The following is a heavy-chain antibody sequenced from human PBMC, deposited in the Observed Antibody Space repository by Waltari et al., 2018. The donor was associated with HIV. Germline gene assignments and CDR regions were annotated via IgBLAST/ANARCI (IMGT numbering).Heavy chain of an antibody. CDR2: TYYRAKWYN. V-gene: IGHV6-1*01. D-gene: IGHD3-3*01. CDR1: GDSVSSNSAA. J-gene: IGHJ4*02. CDR3: ARGKYYDFWSGYYDFDY. Sequence: QVQLQQSGPGLVKPSQTLSLTCAISGDSVSSNSAAWNWIRQSPSRGLEWLGRTYYRAKWYNDDAVSVKSRITINPDTSKNQFSLQLNSVTPEDTAVYYCARGKYYDFWSGYYDFDYWGQGTQVTVSS.